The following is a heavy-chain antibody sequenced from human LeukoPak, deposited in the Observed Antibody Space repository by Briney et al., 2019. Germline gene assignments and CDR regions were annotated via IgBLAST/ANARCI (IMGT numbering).Heavy chain of an antibody. CDR3: ARDGANYAFDI. CDR1: GYTFTRHF. D-gene: IGHD4/OR15-4a*01. J-gene: IGHJ3*02. Sequence: ASVKVSCKASGYTFTRHFIHWVRQAPGQGLEWMGIINPGGGYTRFARKFQGRVTMSTDTSTSTVYMELSSLRSEDTAVYYCARDGANYAFDICGQGTMVTVSS. V-gene: IGHV1-46*01. CDR2: INPGGGYT.